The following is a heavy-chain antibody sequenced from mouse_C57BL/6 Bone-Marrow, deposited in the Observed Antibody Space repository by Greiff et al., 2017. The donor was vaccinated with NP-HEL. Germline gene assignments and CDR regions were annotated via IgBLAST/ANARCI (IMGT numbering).Heavy chain of an antibody. V-gene: IGHV2-2*01. CDR1: GFSLTSYG. CDR2: IWSGGST. D-gene: IGHD2-4*01. CDR3: ARNSYDYAWYFDV. Sequence: QVQLQQSGPGLVQPSQSLSITCTVSGFSLTSYGVHWVRQSPGKGLEWLGVIWSGGSTDYNAAFISRLSISKDNSKSQVFFKMNSLQADDTAIYYCARNSYDYAWYFDVWGTGTTVTVSS. J-gene: IGHJ1*03.